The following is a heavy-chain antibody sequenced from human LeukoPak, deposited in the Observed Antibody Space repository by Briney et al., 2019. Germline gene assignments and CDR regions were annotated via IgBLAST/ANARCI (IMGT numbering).Heavy chain of an antibody. CDR1: GGTFSSYA. D-gene: IGHD4-11*01. CDR3: ARGDYSNYDGGWFDP. CDR2: IIPILGIA. J-gene: IGHJ5*02. Sequence: SVKVSCKASGGTFSSYAISWVRQAPGQGLEWMGRIIPILGIANYAQKFQGRVTITADKSTSTAYMELSSLRSEDTAVYYCARGDYSNYDGGWFDPWGQGTLVTVSS. V-gene: IGHV1-69*04.